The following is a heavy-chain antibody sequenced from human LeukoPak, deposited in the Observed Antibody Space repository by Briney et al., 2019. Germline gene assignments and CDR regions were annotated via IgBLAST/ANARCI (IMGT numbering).Heavy chain of an antibody. V-gene: IGHV4-61*02. CDR1: GASITSESYY. D-gene: IGHD4-17*01. J-gene: IGHJ4*02. CDR3: ARGLWDNGDRLDY. CDR2: IYASGVT. Sequence: PSETLSLTCSVSGASITSESYYWTWVRQPAGRGLEWIGRIYASGVTSYNPSLKTRLTISLDTSKNQISLRLNSVTAADTAVYYCARGLWDNGDRLDYWGQGTLVPVSS.